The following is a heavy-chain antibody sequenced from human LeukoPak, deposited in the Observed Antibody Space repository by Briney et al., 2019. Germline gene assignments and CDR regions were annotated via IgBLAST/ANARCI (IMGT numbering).Heavy chain of an antibody. V-gene: IGHV4-61*01. CDR1: GGSISRGSYY. CDR3: ARGLLWFGELLPHYFDY. D-gene: IGHD3-10*01. J-gene: IGHJ4*02. CDR2: IYYSGST. Sequence: SGTLSLTCTVSGGSISRGSYYWSWIRQPPGKGLEWIGYIYYSGSTNYNPSLKSRVTISVDTSKNQFSLKLSSVTAADTAVYYCARGLLWFGELLPHYFDYWGQGTLVTVSS.